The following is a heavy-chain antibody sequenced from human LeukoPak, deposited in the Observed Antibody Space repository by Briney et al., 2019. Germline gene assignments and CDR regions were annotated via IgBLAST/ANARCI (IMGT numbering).Heavy chain of an antibody. CDR1: GFPFSSYT. Sequence: GESLRLSCAASGFPFSSYTMHWVRQSPGKGLEWVAVISFDGSNKYYADSVKGRFTISRDKSKNTLFVQMNSLRVEDTAVYYCARGRYCSSASCYSYYYYYNMDVWGLGTTVAVSS. CDR3: ARGRYCSSASCYSYYYYYNMDV. J-gene: IGHJ6*02. CDR2: ISFDGSNK. V-gene: IGHV3-30*04. D-gene: IGHD2-2*01.